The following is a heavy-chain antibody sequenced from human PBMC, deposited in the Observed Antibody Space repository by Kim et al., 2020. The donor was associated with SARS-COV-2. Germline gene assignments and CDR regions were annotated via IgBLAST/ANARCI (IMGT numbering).Heavy chain of an antibody. J-gene: IGHJ4*02. CDR2: IYYSGST. Sequence: SETLSLTCTVSGGSISSSSYYWGWIRQPPGKGLEWIGSIYYSGSTYYNPSLKSRVTISVDTSKNQFSLKLSSVTAADTAVYYCARKRAAAGTHWGQGTLVTVSS. D-gene: IGHD6-13*01. CDR1: GGSISSSSYY. CDR3: ARKRAAAGTH. V-gene: IGHV4-39*01.